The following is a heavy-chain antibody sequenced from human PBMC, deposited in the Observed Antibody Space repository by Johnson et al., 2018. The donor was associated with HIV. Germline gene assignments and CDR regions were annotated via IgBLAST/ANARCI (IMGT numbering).Heavy chain of an antibody. Sequence: QVQLVESGGDLVQPGRSLRLSCAASGFTFSTYGMHWVRQAPGKGLEWVALIWYDGREKDYADSVKGRFTISRDNSKNTLYREMNSLRVEDTAVYYCAKVVTSSSSWQDDAFDIWGQGTMVTVSS. CDR1: GFTFSTYG. J-gene: IGHJ3*02. CDR2: IWYDGREK. D-gene: IGHD6-13*01. V-gene: IGHV3-33*06. CDR3: AKVVTSSSSWQDDAFDI.